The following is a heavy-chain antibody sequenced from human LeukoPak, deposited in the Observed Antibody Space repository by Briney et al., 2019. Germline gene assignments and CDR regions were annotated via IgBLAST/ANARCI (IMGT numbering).Heavy chain of an antibody. CDR2: IYYSGST. CDR1: GGSLSSSSYY. Sequence: PSETLSLTCTVSGGSLSSSSYYWSWIRQPPGKGLEWIGYIYYSGSTNYNPSLKSRVTISVDTSKNQFSLKLSSVTAADTAVYYCARRVGVALDYWGQGTLVTVSS. D-gene: IGHD2-21*01. J-gene: IGHJ4*02. CDR3: ARRVGVALDY. V-gene: IGHV4-61*01.